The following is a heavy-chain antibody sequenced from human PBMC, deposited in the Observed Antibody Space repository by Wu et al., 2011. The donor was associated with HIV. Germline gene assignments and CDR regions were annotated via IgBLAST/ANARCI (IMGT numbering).Heavy chain of an antibody. V-gene: IGHV3-11*04. D-gene: IGHD5-24*01. CDR3: ARDGDQNQQMAPFYFDS. CDR2: ISYSGNTI. J-gene: IGHJ4*02. Sequence: EWLSYISYSGNTIDYADSVKGRFTISRNNARNSLYLQMNSLRAEDAAVYFCARDGDQNQQMAPFYFDSWAGERWSPSPQ.